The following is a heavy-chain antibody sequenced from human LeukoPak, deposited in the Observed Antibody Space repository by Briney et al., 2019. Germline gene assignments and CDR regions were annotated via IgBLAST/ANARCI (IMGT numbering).Heavy chain of an antibody. CDR2: ISSSSSYT. CDR3: ARDLDYYGSGSYPRFDP. J-gene: IGHJ5*02. CDR1: GFTFSDYY. D-gene: IGHD3-10*01. V-gene: IGHV3-11*06. Sequence: GGSLRLSCAASGFTFSDYYMSWIRQAPGKGLEWVSYISSSSSYTNYADSVKGRFTISRDNAKNSLYLQMNSLRAEDTAVYYCARDLDYYGSGSYPRFDPWGQGTLVTVSS.